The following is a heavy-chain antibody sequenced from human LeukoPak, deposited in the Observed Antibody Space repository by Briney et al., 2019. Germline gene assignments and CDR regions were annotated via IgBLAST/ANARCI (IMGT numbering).Heavy chain of an antibody. D-gene: IGHD3-10*01. CDR1: GGTFSSYA. Sequence: SVKVSCKASGGTFSSYAISWVRQAPGKGLEWMGGIIPIFGTANYAQKFQGRVTITADESTSTAYMELSSLRSEDTAVYYCARYYGSGSSNWFDPWGQGTLVTVSS. J-gene: IGHJ5*02. V-gene: IGHV1-69*01. CDR3: ARYYGSGSSNWFDP. CDR2: IIPIFGTA.